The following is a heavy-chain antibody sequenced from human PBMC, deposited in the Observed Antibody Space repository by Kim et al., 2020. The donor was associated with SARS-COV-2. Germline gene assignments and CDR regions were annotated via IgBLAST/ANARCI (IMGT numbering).Heavy chain of an antibody. CDR3: ARDSVLLWFGELYYYYGMDV. Sequence: SETLSLTCTVSGGSISSSSYYWGWIRQPPGKGLEWIGSIYYSGSTYYNPSLKSRVTISVDTSKNQFSLKLSSVTAADTAVYYCARDSVLLWFGELYYYYGMDVWGQGTTVTVSS. CDR2: IYYSGST. J-gene: IGHJ6*02. V-gene: IGHV4-39*07. D-gene: IGHD3-10*01. CDR1: GGSISSSSYY.